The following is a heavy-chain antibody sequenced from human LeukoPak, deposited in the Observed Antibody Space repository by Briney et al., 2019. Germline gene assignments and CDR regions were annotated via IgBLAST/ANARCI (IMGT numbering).Heavy chain of an antibody. Sequence: SETLSLTCAVYGGSSSGYYWSWIRQPPGKGLEWVGEINHSGSTNYNPSLKSRVTISVDTSKNQFSLKLSSVTAADTAVYYCARMVATNPEAIAYWGQGTLVTVSS. V-gene: IGHV4-34*01. CDR3: ARMVATNPEAIAY. J-gene: IGHJ4*02. CDR2: INHSGST. D-gene: IGHD5-24*01. CDR1: GGSSSGYY.